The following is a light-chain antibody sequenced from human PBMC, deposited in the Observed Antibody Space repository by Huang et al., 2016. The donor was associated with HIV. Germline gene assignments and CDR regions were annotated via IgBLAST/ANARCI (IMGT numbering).Light chain of an antibody. CDR2: GSS. CDR3: HQYNNWLLS. Sequence: EIVMTQSPATLSVSPGQRVTPSCRANRSVSTNLDWYQQRHGQAPRLLIYGSSTRAPGIPARFSGSGSGTDFSLTISSLQSEDFALYYCHQYNNWLLSFGGGTRV. CDR1: RSVSTN. J-gene: IGKJ4*01. V-gene: IGKV3-15*01.